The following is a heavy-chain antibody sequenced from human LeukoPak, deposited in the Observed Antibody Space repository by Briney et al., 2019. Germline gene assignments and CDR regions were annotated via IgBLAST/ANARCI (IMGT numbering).Heavy chain of an antibody. CDR2: IYYNGST. D-gene: IGHD3-10*01. CDR1: GGSMSTTRYY. Sequence: SETLSLTCTVSGGSMSTTRYYGVGIPQPPGKGLQGLGSIYYNGSTYYNPSLKSRVIISLDTSKNKFSLTLSSVTASDTAVYYCAASLWFGINPEYWGQGTLVTVSS. V-gene: IGHV4-39*01. J-gene: IGHJ4*02. CDR3: AASLWFGINPEY.